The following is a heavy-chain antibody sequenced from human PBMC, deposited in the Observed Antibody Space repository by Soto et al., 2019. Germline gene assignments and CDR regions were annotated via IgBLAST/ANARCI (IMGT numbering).Heavy chain of an antibody. Sequence: QLQLQESGPGLVKPSETLSLTCTVSGDSITSNSYFWAWLRQPPGKGLEWIGSVYYSGTTYYNPSLKIRVTISVDRSKNQFSLKLSSVPAADTAGYYCARHFAVDYFDYWGQGALVTVSS. D-gene: IGHD6-19*01. J-gene: IGHJ4*02. CDR1: GDSITSNSYF. CDR2: VYYSGTT. V-gene: IGHV4-39*01. CDR3: ARHFAVDYFDY.